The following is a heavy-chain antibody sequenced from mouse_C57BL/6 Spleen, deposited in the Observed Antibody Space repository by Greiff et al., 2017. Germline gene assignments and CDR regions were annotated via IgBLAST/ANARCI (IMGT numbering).Heavy chain of an antibody. CDR1: GYSITSCYY. V-gene: IGHV3-6*01. Sequence: EVQLVQSGPGLVKPSQSLSLTCSVTGYSITSCYYWNWIRQFPGNKLEWMGYIRDGGSTNYNPTLKNQITITRDTSTNQFFLKLNSVTTEDTATYYCARIYYYGSSYDAMCDWGQGTSVTVSS. CDR3: ARIYYYGSSYDAMCD. D-gene: IGHD1-1*01. CDR2: IRDGGST. J-gene: IGHJ4*01.